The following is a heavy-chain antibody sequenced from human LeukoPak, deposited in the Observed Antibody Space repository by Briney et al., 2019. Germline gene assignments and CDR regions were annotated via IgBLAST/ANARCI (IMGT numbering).Heavy chain of an antibody. V-gene: IGHV4-59*08. CDR2: IYYSGST. CDR3: ARASPPRGYSYGPSGYFDL. Sequence: PSETLSLTCTVSGGSISSYYWSWIRQPPGKGLEWIGYIYYSGSTNYNPSLKSRVTISVDTSKNQFSLKLSSVTAADTAVYYCARASPPRGYSYGPSGYFDLWGRGTLVTVSS. D-gene: IGHD5-18*01. J-gene: IGHJ2*01. CDR1: GGSISSYY.